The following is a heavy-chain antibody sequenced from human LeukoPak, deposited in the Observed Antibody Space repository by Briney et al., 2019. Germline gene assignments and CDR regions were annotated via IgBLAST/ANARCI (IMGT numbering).Heavy chain of an antibody. J-gene: IGHJ6*02. Sequence: SVKVSCKASGGTFSSYAIGWVRQAPGQGLEWMGRIIPILGIANYAQKFQGRVTITADKSTSTAYMELSSLRSEDTAVYYCARQYMVDRDYYGMDVWGQGTTVTVSS. CDR2: IIPILGIA. D-gene: IGHD4/OR15-4a*01. V-gene: IGHV1-69*04. CDR1: GGTFSSYA. CDR3: ARQYMVDRDYYGMDV.